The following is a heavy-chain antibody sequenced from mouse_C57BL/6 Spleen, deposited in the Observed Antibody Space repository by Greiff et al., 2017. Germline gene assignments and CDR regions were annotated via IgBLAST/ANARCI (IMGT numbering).Heavy chain of an antibody. Sequence: EVKVVESGGDLVKPGGSLKLSCAASGFTFSSSGMSWVRQTPDKRLEWVATISSGGSYTYYPDSVKGRFTISRDNAKNTLYLQMSSLKSEDTAMYYCARHRGTTVVAPFDYWGQGTTLTVSS. CDR1: GFTFSSSG. J-gene: IGHJ2*01. CDR3: ARHRGTTVVAPFDY. V-gene: IGHV5-6*01. D-gene: IGHD1-1*01. CDR2: ISSGGSYT.